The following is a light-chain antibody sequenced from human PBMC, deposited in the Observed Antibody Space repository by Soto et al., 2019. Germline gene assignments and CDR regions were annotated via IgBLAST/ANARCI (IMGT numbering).Light chain of an antibody. CDR2: GNS. V-gene: IGLV1-40*01. CDR1: SSNIGAGYD. CDR3: QSYDSSHV. J-gene: IGLJ1*01. Sequence: QSVLTQPPSVSGAPGQRVTISCTGSSSNIGAGYDVHWYQQVPGAAPKLLIFGNSNRPSGVPDRFSGSKSGTSASLAITGLQAEHQAHYYCQSYDSSHVFGTGTKVTVL.